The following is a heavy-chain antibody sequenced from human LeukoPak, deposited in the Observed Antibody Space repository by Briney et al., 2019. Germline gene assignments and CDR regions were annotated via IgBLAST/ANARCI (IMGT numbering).Heavy chain of an antibody. J-gene: IGHJ4*02. D-gene: IGHD4/OR15-4a*01. CDR2: LYSGGAT. CDR3: TRDSANYHFAY. V-gene: IGHV3-66*01. CDR1: GFTVKDNF. Sequence: GGSLRLSCSASGFTVKDNFMSWVRQAPGKGLEWVSVLYSGGATYYADSVKGRFTISRDNSKNIVFLQMNDLRTEDAAFYYCTRDSANYHFAYWGQGALVTVSS.